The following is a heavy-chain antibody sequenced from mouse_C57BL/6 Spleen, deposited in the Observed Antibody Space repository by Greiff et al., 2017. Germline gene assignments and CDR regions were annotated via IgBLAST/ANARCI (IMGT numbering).Heavy chain of an antibody. D-gene: IGHD2-4*01. CDR1: GYTFTDYY. Sequence: VQLRQSGPELVKPGASVKISCKASGYTFTDYYMNWVKQSHGKSLEWIGDINPNNGGTSYNQKFKGKATLTVDKSSSTAYMELRSLTSEDSAVYYCANYYEKAMDYWGQGTSVTVSS. V-gene: IGHV1-26*01. CDR2: INPNNGGT. CDR3: ANYYEKAMDY. J-gene: IGHJ4*01.